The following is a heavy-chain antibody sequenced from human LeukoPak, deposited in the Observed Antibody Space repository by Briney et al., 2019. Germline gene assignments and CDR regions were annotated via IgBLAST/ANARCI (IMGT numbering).Heavy chain of an antibody. CDR1: GFTFSSYA. D-gene: IGHD3-10*01. Sequence: GGSLRLSCAASGFTFSSYAMSWVRQAPGKGLEWVSIISGSGGTANHADSVKGRFTISRDNSKNTLYLQMNSLRAEDTAVYYCAKPYYGSGSYYGFNYYAFDYWGQGTLVTVSS. CDR3: AKPYYGSGSYYGFNYYAFDY. CDR2: ISGSGGTA. J-gene: IGHJ4*02. V-gene: IGHV3-23*01.